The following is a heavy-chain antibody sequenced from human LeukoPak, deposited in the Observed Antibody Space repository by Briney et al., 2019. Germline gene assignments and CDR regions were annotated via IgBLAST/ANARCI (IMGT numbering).Heavy chain of an antibody. J-gene: IGHJ3*02. V-gene: IGHV3-48*04. CDR2: ISSSSSTI. D-gene: IGHD1-14*01. Sequence: GGSLRLSCAASGFTFSSYSMNWVRQAPGKGLEWVSYISSSSSTIYYADSVKGRFTVSWDNAKNSFYLQMNSLRAEDTAVFYCARDLGPYNTSPNSGAFDIWGQGTMVTVSS. CDR1: GFTFSSYS. CDR3: ARDLGPYNTSPNSGAFDI.